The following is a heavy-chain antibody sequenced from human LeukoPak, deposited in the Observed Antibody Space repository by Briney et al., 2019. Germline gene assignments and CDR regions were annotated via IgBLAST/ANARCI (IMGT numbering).Heavy chain of an antibody. D-gene: IGHD1-26*01. CDR2: IGTAGDT. CDR3: ARGRKWELQWYFDY. Sequence: GGSLRLSCAASGFTFSSYDMHWVRQATGKGLEWVSAIGTAGDTYYPGSVKGRFTISRGNAKNSLYLQMNSLRAGDTAVYYCARGRKWELQWYFDYWGQGTLVTVSS. V-gene: IGHV3-13*01. CDR1: GFTFSSYD. J-gene: IGHJ4*02.